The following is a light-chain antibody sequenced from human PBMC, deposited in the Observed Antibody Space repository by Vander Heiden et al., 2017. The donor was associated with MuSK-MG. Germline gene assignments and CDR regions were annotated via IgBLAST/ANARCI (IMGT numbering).Light chain of an antibody. Sequence: SSDLTQPPSVSVSPGQTARITCSGDLLSKNYAYWYQQSPGQAPILLVYNDIKRPSGIPERFSGSSSGSIVTLTITGVEAEDEGDYYCQSADSTTDAVLFGGGTRLSVL. CDR3: QSADSTTDAVL. J-gene: IGLJ2*01. CDR2: NDI. V-gene: IGLV3-25*03. CDR1: LLSKNY.